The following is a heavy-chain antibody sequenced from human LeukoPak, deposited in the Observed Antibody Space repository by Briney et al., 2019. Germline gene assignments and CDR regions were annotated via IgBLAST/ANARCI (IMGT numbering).Heavy chain of an antibody. Sequence: AGGSLRLSCAASGFTFSSYAMSWVRQAPGKGLEWVSAISGSGGSTNYADSVKGRFTISRDNSKNTLYLQMNSLRAEDTAVYYCAKGRYFDWLDYYGMDVWGQGTTVTVSS. CDR2: ISGSGGST. J-gene: IGHJ6*02. CDR3: AKGRYFDWLDYYGMDV. CDR1: GFTFSSYA. D-gene: IGHD3-9*01. V-gene: IGHV3-23*01.